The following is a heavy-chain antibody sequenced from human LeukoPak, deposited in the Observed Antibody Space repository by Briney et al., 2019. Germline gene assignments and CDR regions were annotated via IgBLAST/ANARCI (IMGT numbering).Heavy chain of an antibody. V-gene: IGHV3-21*01. Sequence: GGSLRLSCAASGFTFSSYSMNWVRQAPGKGLEWVSSISSSSYIYYADSVKGRFTISRDNAKNSLYLQMNSLRAEDTAVYYCARGYGTSRPDAFDIWGQGTMVTVSS. D-gene: IGHD1-7*01. CDR2: ISSSSYI. J-gene: IGHJ3*02. CDR3: ARGYGTSRPDAFDI. CDR1: GFTFSSYS.